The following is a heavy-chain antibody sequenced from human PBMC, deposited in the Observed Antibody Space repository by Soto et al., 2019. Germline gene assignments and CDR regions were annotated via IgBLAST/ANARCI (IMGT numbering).Heavy chain of an antibody. V-gene: IGHV3-33*01. CDR3: ARAPRMAPFDI. CDR1: GFIFSPYG. Sequence: GGSLRLSCAASGFIFSPYGIHWVRQAPGKGLEWVALIRNDGSDKYYAESVTGRFTISRDNSKNTVYLQMNSLRAEDTALYFCARAPRMAPFDIWGQGTMVT. CDR2: IRNDGSDK. J-gene: IGHJ3*02.